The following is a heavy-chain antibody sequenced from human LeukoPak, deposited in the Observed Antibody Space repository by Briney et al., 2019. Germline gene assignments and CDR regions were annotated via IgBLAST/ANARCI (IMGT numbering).Heavy chain of an antibody. D-gene: IGHD3-9*01. CDR3: AKAGYYDILTGYYPPIDY. Sequence: GGSLRLSCAASGFTFSSYAMSWVRQAPGKGLEWVSAISGSGGSTYYADSVKGRFTISRDNSKNTLYLQMNSLRAKDTPVYYYAKAGYYDILTGYYPPIDYWGQGTLVTVSS. V-gene: IGHV3-23*01. CDR1: GFTFSSYA. CDR2: ISGSGGST. J-gene: IGHJ4*02.